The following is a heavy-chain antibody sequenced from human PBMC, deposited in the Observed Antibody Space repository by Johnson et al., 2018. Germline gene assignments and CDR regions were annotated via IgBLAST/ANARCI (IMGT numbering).Heavy chain of an antibody. CDR1: GFTFSTYG. CDR3: ARLSIDDAFDI. V-gene: IGHV3-30*03. J-gene: IGHJ3*02. Sequence: QVQLVESGGGVVQPGRSLKLSCAASGFTFSTYGMYWVRQAPGKGLEWVAVISYDGSNKYYADSVKGRFTISRDNSKNTLYLQMNSLRAEDTAVYYCARLSIDDAFDIWGQGTMVTVSS. D-gene: IGHD3-3*02. CDR2: ISYDGSNK.